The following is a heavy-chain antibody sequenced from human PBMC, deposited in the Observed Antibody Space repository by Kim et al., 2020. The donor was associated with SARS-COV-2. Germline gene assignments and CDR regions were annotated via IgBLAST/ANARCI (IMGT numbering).Heavy chain of an antibody. J-gene: IGHJ2*01. CDR1: GFTFSSYA. D-gene: IGHD4-17*01. CDR2: IRGSGGST. CDR3: AKAHSTSLFYGDYGWNWYFNL. Sequence: GGSLRLSCAASGFTFSSYAMSWVRQAPGKGLEWVSAIRGSGGSTYYADSVKGRFTISRDNSKNTLYLQMNSVRSEDTAVDYCAKAHSTSLFYGDYGWNWYFNLWGRGTLVTVSS. V-gene: IGHV3-23*01.